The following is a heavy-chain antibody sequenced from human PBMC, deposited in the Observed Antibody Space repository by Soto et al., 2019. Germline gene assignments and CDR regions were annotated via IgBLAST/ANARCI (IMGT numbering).Heavy chain of an antibody. CDR3: ARYQPYSTGYYYFDH. CDR1: GYNFTTYG. CDR2: ISGHNGHT. D-gene: IGHD6-19*01. J-gene: IGHJ4*02. V-gene: IGHV1-18*01. Sequence: QVQLVQSGAAVKKPGASVKVSCKTSGYNFTTYGVSWVRQAPGQGLEWMGWISGHNGHTNYAQTFQGRVTMTTDTSTTTAYRERRSLRSDDTGVDYCARYQPYSTGYYYFDHWGQGTRAIVTS.